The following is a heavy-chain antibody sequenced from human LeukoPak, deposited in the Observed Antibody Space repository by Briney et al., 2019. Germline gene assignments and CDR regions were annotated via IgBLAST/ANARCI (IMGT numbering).Heavy chain of an antibody. J-gene: IGHJ1*01. D-gene: IGHD3-10*01. CDR3: LISYYGSGSYDGEL. CDR2: ISAYNGNT. CDR1: GYTFTSYG. Sequence: ASVKVSCKASGYTFTSYGISWVRQAPGQGLEWMGWISAYNGNTNYAQKLQGRVTMTTGTSTSTAYMELRSLRSDDTAVYYCLISYYGSGSYDGELWGQGTLVTVSS. V-gene: IGHV1-18*04.